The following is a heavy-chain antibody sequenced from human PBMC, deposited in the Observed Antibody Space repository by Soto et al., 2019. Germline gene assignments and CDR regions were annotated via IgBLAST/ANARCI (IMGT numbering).Heavy chain of an antibody. CDR2: IYHSGSS. D-gene: IGHD3-22*01. V-gene: IGHV4-4*02. Sequence: QVQLQESGPGLVKPSGTLSLTCTVSGGSISTSQWWSLLRQPPGKGLEWIGEIYHSGSSNYNTSLKSRVTISVDKSKTQFSLKLNSVAAADTAVYYCASKTYESKGTFDYWGKGTLVTVSS. CDR1: GGSISTSQW. CDR3: ASKTYESKGTFDY. J-gene: IGHJ4*02.